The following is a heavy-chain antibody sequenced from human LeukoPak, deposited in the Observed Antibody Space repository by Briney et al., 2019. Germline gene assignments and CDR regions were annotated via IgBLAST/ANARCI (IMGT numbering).Heavy chain of an antibody. Sequence: GGSLRLSCVASRFTFSHYAMHWVRQAPGKGLEWVAVISFDGSNKYYADSVKGRFTISRDNSKNTLYLHMNSLRPEDTAVYYCARDLTPVGARFFDYWGQGALVTVFS. D-gene: IGHD1-26*01. CDR2: ISFDGSNK. CDR1: RFTFSHYA. CDR3: ARDLTPVGARFFDY. J-gene: IGHJ4*02. V-gene: IGHV3-30-3*01.